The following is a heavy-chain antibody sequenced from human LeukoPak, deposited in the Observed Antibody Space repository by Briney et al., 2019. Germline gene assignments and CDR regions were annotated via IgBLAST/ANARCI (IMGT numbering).Heavy chain of an antibody. V-gene: IGHV1-3*01. CDR3: ARGYTSGWQPDFLDAFHI. D-gene: IGHD6-19*01. CDR1: GYTFIHYA. J-gene: IGHJ3*02. CDR2: IDGVNGKT. Sequence: ASVKVSCKASGYTFIHYALHWVRQAPGQRLEWMGCIDGVNGKTQYSQKFHGRVTITRDTSANTAYIEVSSLRSEDTAVYYCARGYTSGWQPDFLDAFHIWGQGTMVTVSS.